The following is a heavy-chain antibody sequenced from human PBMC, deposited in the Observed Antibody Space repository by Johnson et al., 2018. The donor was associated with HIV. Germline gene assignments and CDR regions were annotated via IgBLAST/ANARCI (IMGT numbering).Heavy chain of an antibody. CDR2: ISWDGGST. D-gene: IGHD3-10*02. V-gene: IGHV3-43*01. Sequence: VQLVESGGGVVQPGRSLRLSCAASGFTFDDYTMHWVRQAPGKGLEWVSLISWDGGSTYYADPVKGRFTISRDNSKNSLYLQMNSLRTEDTALYYCAKDGSGDVRGAFDIWGQGTMVTVSS. J-gene: IGHJ3*02. CDR3: AKDGSGDVRGAFDI. CDR1: GFTFDDYT.